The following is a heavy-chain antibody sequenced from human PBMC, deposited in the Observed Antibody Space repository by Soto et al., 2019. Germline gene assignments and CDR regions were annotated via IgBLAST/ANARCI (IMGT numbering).Heavy chain of an antibody. CDR2: ISSSGSTI. CDR3: AKARYYDSTGYLYYFDY. CDR1: GFTFSSYE. V-gene: IGHV3-48*03. D-gene: IGHD3-22*01. Sequence: PGGSLRLSCAASGFTFSSYEMNWVRQAPGKGLEWVSYISSSGSTIYYADSVKGRFTISRDNAKNSLYLQMNSLRAEDTAVYYCAKARYYDSTGYLYYFDYWGQGTLVTVSS. J-gene: IGHJ4*02.